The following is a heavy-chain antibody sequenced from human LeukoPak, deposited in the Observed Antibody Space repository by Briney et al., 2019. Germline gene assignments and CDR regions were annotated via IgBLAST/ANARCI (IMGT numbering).Heavy chain of an antibody. J-gene: IGHJ3*02. Sequence: PGGSLRLSCAASGFTLSNAWMSGVRQAPGKGREWVGRIKSKTDGGTTDYAAPVKGRFTISRDDSKKTLYLQMNSLKTEDTAVYYCTTEGILAYCGGDCYSMFAFDIWGQGTMVTVSS. CDR3: TTEGILAYCGGDCYSMFAFDI. D-gene: IGHD2-21*02. V-gene: IGHV3-15*01. CDR1: GFTLSNAW. CDR2: IKSKTDGGTT.